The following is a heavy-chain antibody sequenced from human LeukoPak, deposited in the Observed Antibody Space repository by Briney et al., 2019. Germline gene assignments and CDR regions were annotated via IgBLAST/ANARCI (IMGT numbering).Heavy chain of an antibody. CDR3: ARDSLHRVATISPHFDY. V-gene: IGHV1-69*05. D-gene: IGHD5-12*01. CDR1: GGTFSSYA. J-gene: IGHJ4*02. Sequence: TVKVSCKASGGTFSSYAISWVRQAPGQGLECMGGIIPIFGTANYAQKFQGRVTNTTDESTSTAYMELSSLRSEDTAVYYCARDSLHRVATISPHFDYWGQGTLVTVSS. CDR2: IIPIFGTA.